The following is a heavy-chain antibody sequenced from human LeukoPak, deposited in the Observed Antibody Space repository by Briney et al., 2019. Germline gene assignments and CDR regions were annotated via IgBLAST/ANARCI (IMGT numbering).Heavy chain of an antibody. D-gene: IGHD3-9*01. Sequence: ASVKVSCKASGYTFTGYYMHWVRQAPGQGLEWMGWINPNSGGTNYAQKLQGRVTMTRDTSISTAYMELSRLRSDDTAVYYCARVAHYDILTGYYSYGMDVWGQGTTVTVSS. J-gene: IGHJ6*02. CDR1: GYTFTGYY. V-gene: IGHV1-2*02. CDR2: INPNSGGT. CDR3: ARVAHYDILTGYYSYGMDV.